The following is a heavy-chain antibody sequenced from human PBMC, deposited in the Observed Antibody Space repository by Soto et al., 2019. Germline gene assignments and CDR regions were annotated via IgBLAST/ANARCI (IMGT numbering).Heavy chain of an antibody. CDR2: ISGTGGGT. D-gene: IGHD3-10*01. J-gene: IGHJ6*02. CDR1: GFTFSNYA. CDR3: ANRAFYGSGIPNYYGMDV. Sequence: EVHLLESGGGLVQPGGSLRLSCAASGFTFSNYAMTWVRQAPGKGLEWVSVISGTGGGTNNADSAKSRFTTSRDNSKNTLYLQMNSLRAEDTAVYYCANRAFYGSGIPNYYGMDVWGQGTAVTVSS. V-gene: IGHV3-23*01.